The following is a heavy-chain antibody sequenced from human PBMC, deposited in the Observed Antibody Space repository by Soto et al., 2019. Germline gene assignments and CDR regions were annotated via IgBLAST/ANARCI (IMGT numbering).Heavy chain of an antibody. CDR2: IYYSGST. Sequence: SETLSLTCTVSGGSISSSSYYWGWIRQPPGKGLEWIGSIYYSGSTYYNPSLKSRVTISVDKSKNHFSLKLSSVTAADTAVYYCARSPRSIAAGGIDFWGQGILVTVSS. D-gene: IGHD6-13*01. CDR1: GGSISSSSYY. J-gene: IGHJ4*01. CDR3: ARSPRSIAAGGIDF. V-gene: IGHV4-39*07.